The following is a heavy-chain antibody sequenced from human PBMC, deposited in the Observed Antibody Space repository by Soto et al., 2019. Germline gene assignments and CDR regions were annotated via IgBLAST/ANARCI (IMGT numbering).Heavy chain of an antibody. J-gene: IGHJ4*02. CDR3: ARHNYDFWSGYPYYFDY. Sequence: ASETLSLTCTVSGGSISSYYWSWIRQPPGKGLEWIGYIYYSGSTNYNPSLKSRVTISVDTSKNQFSLKLSSVTAADTAVYYCARHNYDFWSGYPYYFDYWGQGTLVTVSS. CDR2: IYYSGST. D-gene: IGHD3-3*01. V-gene: IGHV4-59*01. CDR1: GGSISSYY.